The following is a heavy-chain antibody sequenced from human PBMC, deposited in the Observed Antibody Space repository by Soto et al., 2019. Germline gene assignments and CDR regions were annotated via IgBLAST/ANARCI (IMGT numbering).Heavy chain of an antibody. J-gene: IGHJ4*02. Sequence: PSETLSLTCTVSGDSISSGDYYWSWIRQPPGKGLEWIGCIYYSGNTYYNPSLKRRFSISVDTSKNQFSLKLSSVTAADTAVYYCARVVQGIDYWGQGTLVTVSS. CDR2: IYYSGNT. D-gene: IGHD3-10*01. V-gene: IGHV4-30-4*01. CDR1: GDSISSGDYY. CDR3: ARVVQGIDY.